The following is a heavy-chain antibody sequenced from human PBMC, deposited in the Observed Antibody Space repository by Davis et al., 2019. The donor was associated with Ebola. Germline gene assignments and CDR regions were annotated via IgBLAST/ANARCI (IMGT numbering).Heavy chain of an antibody. CDR1: GFTFSDYY. V-gene: IGHV3-11*06. D-gene: IGHD1-26*01. CDR3: ARDRSDGASDI. J-gene: IGHJ3*02. Sequence: PGGSLRLSCAASGFTFSDYYMSWIRQAPGKGLEWVSYISSSSSYTNYADSVKGRFTISRDNAKKSLYLQMNSLKADDTALYYCARDRSDGASDIRGPGTMVTVSS. CDR2: ISSSSSYT.